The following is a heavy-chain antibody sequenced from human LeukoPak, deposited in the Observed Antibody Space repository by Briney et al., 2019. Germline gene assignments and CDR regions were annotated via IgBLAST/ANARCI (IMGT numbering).Heavy chain of an antibody. Sequence: PGGSLRLSCAASGFTFSDYYMSWIRQAPGKGLEWVSYISSSGSTIYYADSVKGRFTISRDNAKNSLYLQMNSLRAEDTAVYYCARDPPPTYSSSWYVPFDYWGQGTLVTVSS. CDR3: ARDPPPTYSSSWYVPFDY. CDR2: ISSSGSTI. D-gene: IGHD6-13*01. J-gene: IGHJ4*02. CDR1: GFTFSDYY. V-gene: IGHV3-11*04.